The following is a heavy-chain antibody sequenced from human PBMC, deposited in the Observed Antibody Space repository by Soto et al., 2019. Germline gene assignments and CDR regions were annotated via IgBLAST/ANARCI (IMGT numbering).Heavy chain of an antibody. J-gene: IGHJ5*02. CDR2: IYYSGST. V-gene: IGHV4-59*01. CDR1: GGSISSYY. D-gene: IGHD6-13*01. Sequence: SETLSLTCTVSGGSISSYYWSWIRQPPGKGLEWIGYIYYSGSTNYNPSLKSRVTISVDTSKNQFSLKLSSVTAADTAVYYCARGRRSSSWLSGWFGPWGQGTLVTVSS. CDR3: ARGRRSSSWLSGWFGP.